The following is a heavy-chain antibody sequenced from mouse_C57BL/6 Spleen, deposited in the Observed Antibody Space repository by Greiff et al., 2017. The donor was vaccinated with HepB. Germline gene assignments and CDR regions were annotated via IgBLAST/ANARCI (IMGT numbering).Heavy chain of an antibody. CDR2: IDPSDSYT. Sequence: QVQLKEPGAELVMPGASVKLSCKASGYTFTSYWMHWVKQRPGQGLEWIGEIDPSDSYTNYNQKFKGKSTLTVDKSSSTAYMQLSSLTSEDSAVYYCARDYYGSSTWFAYWGQGTLVTVSA. CDR3: ARDYYGSSTWFAY. D-gene: IGHD1-1*01. V-gene: IGHV1-69*01. J-gene: IGHJ3*01. CDR1: GYTFTSYW.